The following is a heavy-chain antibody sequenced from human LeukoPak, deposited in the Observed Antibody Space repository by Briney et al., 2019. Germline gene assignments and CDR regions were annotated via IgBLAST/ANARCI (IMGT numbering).Heavy chain of an antibody. V-gene: IGHV3-23*01. D-gene: IGHD6-19*01. CDR1: GFTFSTYA. CDR3: AKGRSGWYEGLDY. Sequence: GGSLRLSCTASGFTFSTYAMTWVRQAPGKGLEWVSVISHGGDSAWYADSVKGRFTISRDNSKSTLSLQMNSLRADDTAIYYCAKGRSGWYEGLDYWGQGILVTVSS. CDR2: ISHGGDSA. J-gene: IGHJ4*02.